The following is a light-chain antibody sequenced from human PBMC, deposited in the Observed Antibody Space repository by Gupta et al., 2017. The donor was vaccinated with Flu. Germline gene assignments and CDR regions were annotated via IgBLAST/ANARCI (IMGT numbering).Light chain of an antibody. V-gene: IGKV3-11*01. Sequence: EIVLTQSPATLSLSPGEGATLSCRASQNINMFLAWYQQKPGQAPRLLISDASNRATDIPARFSGSGSGTEFTLTISSREPEDFAVYYCQHRNNWPATFGGGTKVDIK. CDR1: QNINMF. J-gene: IGKJ4*01. CDR2: DAS. CDR3: QHRNNWPAT.